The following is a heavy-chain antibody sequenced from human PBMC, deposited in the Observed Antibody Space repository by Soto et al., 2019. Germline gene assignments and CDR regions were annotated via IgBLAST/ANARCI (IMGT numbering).Heavy chain of an antibody. J-gene: IGHJ4*02. CDR2: ISATGGTT. CDR1: GFTFSNYA. V-gene: IGHV3-64D*06. Sequence: GGSLRLSCAASGFTFSNYAMHWVRQAPGKGLEYVSAISATGGTTYYADSLKGRFTTSRDNSKSTLYLHMSSLRTEDTAVYYCGRKEVSGPIDYWGQGTLVTVSS. CDR3: GRKEVSGPIDY.